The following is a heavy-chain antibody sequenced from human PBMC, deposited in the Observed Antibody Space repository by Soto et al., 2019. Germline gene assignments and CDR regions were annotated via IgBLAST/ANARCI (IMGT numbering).Heavy chain of an antibody. CDR1: GYTFTSYA. CDR3: ARAKLHGSGSYLLRIGYYFDY. D-gene: IGHD3-10*01. CDR2: INAGNGNT. V-gene: IGHV1-3*01. Sequence: ASVKVSCKASGYTFTSYAMHWVRQAPGQRLEWMGWINAGNGNTKYSQKFQGRVTITRDTSASTAYMELSSLRSEDTAVYYCARAKLHGSGSYLLRIGYYFDYWGQGTLVTVSS. J-gene: IGHJ4*02.